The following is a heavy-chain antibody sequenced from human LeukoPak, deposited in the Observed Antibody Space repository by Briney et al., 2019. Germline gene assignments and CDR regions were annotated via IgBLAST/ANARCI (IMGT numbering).Heavy chain of an antibody. Sequence: SETLSLTCAVYGGSFSGYYWSWIRQPPGKGLEWIGEINHSGSTNYNPSLKSRVTISVDTSKNQFSLKLSSVTAADTAVYYCARRVSGVDILRYFDWDYYYYMDVWGKGTTVTVSS. CDR2: INHSGST. CDR1: GGSFSGYY. CDR3: ARRVSGVDILRYFDWDYYYYMDV. J-gene: IGHJ6*03. D-gene: IGHD3-9*01. V-gene: IGHV4-34*01.